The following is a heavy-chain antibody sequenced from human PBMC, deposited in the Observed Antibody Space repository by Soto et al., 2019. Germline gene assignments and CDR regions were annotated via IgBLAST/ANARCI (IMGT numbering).Heavy chain of an antibody. CDR3: ARHAPRYCSGGSCYGGGYDY. D-gene: IGHD2-15*01. V-gene: IGHV4-59*08. Sequence: SETLSLTCAAFGESFSGYYWSWIRQPPGKGLEWIGYIYYSGSTNYNPSLKSRVTISVDTSKNQFSLKLSSVTAADTAVYYCARHAPRYCSGGSCYGGGYDYWGQGTLVTVSS. CDR1: GESFSGYY. CDR2: IYYSGST. J-gene: IGHJ4*02.